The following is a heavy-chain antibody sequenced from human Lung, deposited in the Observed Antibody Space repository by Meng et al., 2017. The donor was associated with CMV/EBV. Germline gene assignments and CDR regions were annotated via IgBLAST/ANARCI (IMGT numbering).Heavy chain of an antibody. V-gene: IGHV4-39*01. D-gene: IGHD2-2*01. CDR1: SISVRVSY. Sequence: SISVRVSYCCSIRPPPVKGLECIGSVFYRGPPYYNPSLTSRVTISVDTSRTHFSLQLNSVTAADTAVYYCGRHFPPGIVVLPATIDYWGHGTLVTVSS. J-gene: IGHJ4*01. CDR2: VFYRGPP. CDR3: GRHFPPGIVVLPATIDY.